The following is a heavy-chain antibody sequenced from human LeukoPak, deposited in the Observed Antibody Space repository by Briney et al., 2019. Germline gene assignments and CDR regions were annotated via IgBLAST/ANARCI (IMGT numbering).Heavy chain of an antibody. J-gene: IGHJ6*03. D-gene: IGHD3-22*01. CDR3: ARGRLGSVVFEGYYYFMDV. V-gene: IGHV4-34*01. CDR2: VYNGGST. Sequence: PGGSLRLSCAASGFTFSSYAMSWVRQPPGKGLEWIGEVYNGGSTNYNPSLKSRVIISVDTSKNQFSLRLSSVTAADTAVYYCARGRLGSVVFEGYYYFMDVWGKGTTVTVSS. CDR1: GFTFSSYA.